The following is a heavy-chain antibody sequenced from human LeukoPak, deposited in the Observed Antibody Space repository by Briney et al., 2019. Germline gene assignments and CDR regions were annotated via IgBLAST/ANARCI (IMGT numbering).Heavy chain of an antibody. Sequence: ASVKVSCKASGYTFTSYDINWVRQATGQGLEWMGWMNPNSGNTGYAQKFQGRVTMARNTSISTAYMELSRLRSDDTAVYYCARVSRRAAAGDFDYWGQGTLVTVSS. CDR3: ARVSRRAAAGDFDY. V-gene: IGHV1-8*01. J-gene: IGHJ4*02. CDR1: GYTFTSYD. CDR2: MNPNSGNT. D-gene: IGHD6-13*01.